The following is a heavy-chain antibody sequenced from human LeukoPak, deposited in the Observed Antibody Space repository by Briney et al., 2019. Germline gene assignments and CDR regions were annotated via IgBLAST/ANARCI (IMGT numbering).Heavy chain of an antibody. J-gene: IGHJ4*02. D-gene: IGHD4-17*01. CDR3: ATDRVLDDYGDYVFDY. Sequence: ASVKDSCKVSGYTLTELSMHWVRQAPGKGREWMGGFDHEDGETIYAKKFQGRVTMTEDTSTDTAYMELSRLRSEETAVYYCATDRVLDDYGDYVFDYWGQGTLDTVSS. CDR1: GYTLTELS. V-gene: IGHV1-24*01. CDR2: FDHEDGET.